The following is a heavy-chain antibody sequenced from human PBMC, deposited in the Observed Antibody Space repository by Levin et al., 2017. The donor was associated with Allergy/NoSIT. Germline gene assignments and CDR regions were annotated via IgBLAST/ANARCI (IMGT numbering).Heavy chain of an antibody. Sequence: GESLKISCAASGFTFSTYAMTWVRQAPGKGLEWVSAITATGSNTYYVDSVKGRFTISRDNSKNTLYLQMVSLRAEDTAVFYCAKVLQYCGGNCYAFDYWGQGTLVTVSS. D-gene: IGHD2-21*01. J-gene: IGHJ4*02. CDR3: AKVLQYCGGNCYAFDY. CDR2: ITATGSNT. CDR1: GFTFSTYA. V-gene: IGHV3-23*01.